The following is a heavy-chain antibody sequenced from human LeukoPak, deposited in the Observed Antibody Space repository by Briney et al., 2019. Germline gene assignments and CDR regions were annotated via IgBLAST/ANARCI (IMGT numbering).Heavy chain of an antibody. Sequence: PSETLSLTCAVSGGSISSGGYSWSWIRQPPGKGLEWIGYIYYSGSTYYNPSLKSRVTISVDTSKNQFSLKLSSVTAADTAVYYCARGGSWLYEFDYWGQGTLVTVSS. D-gene: IGHD6-13*01. CDR2: IYYSGST. J-gene: IGHJ4*02. CDR3: ARGGSWLYEFDY. V-gene: IGHV4-30-4*07. CDR1: GGSISSGGYS.